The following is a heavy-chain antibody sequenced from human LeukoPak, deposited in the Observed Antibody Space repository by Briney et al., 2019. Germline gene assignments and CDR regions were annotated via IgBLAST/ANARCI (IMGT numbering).Heavy chain of an antibody. CDR1: GYTHTRYY. J-gene: IGHJ4*02. Sequence: GASVKVSCKASGYTHTRYYMHWVRQAPGQGLEWMGWINPNSGGTNYAQKFQGRVTMTRDTSISTAYRELSRLRSDDTAVYYCARNQYCSSTSCHMGDMAPDYWGQGTLVTVSS. V-gene: IGHV1-2*02. D-gene: IGHD2-2*01. CDR3: ARNQYCSSTSCHMGDMAPDY. CDR2: INPNSGGT.